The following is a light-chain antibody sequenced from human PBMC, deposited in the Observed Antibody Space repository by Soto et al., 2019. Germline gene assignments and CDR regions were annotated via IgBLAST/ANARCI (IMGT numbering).Light chain of an antibody. CDR2: GAS. CDR3: QQYNNWPPLT. V-gene: IGKV3D-15*01. CDR1: QSVSSY. Sequence: ELVLTQSPATLSLSPGERATLSCRASQSVSSYLAWYQQKPGQAPRLLIYGASTRATGIPARFSGSGSGTEFILTISSLQSEDFAVYYCQQYNNWPPLTFGQGTRLEIK. J-gene: IGKJ5*01.